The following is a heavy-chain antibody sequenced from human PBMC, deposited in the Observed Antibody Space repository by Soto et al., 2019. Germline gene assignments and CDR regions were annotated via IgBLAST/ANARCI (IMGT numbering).Heavy chain of an antibody. CDR1: GGSISSYY. CDR3: ASIAAAGNNFAY. V-gene: IGHV4-59*01. CDR2: IYYSGST. Sequence: PSETLSLTCTVSGGSISSYYWSWIRQPPGKGLEWIGYIYYSGSTNYNPSLKSRVTISVDTSKNQFSLKLSSVTAADTAVYYCASIAAAGNNFAYWGQGTLVPVSS. J-gene: IGHJ4*02. D-gene: IGHD6-13*01.